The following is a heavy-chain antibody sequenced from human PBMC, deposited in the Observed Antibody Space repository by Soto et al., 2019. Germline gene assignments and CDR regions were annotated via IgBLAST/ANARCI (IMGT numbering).Heavy chain of an antibody. V-gene: IGHV3-53*01. J-gene: IGHJ6*02. CDR3: AREAHMDV. CDR1: GITVRSKY. CDR2: IWSDGLR. Sequence: GGSLILFCAASGITVRSKYISWVRQAPGKGLEWVSVIWSDGLRYYADSVRGRFTISRDISKNILYLEMTSMRADDTAVYDCAREAHMDVWGQETTVTVSS.